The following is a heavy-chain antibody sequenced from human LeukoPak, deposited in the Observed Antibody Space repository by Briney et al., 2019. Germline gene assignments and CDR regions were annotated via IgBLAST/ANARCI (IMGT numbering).Heavy chain of an antibody. CDR2: IEPNSGGA. V-gene: IGHV1-2*04. D-gene: IGHD3-22*01. CDR3: AVENFYDRSGYSKAFDY. J-gene: IGHJ4*02. Sequence: GASVKVFCKTSGYTFTVKFLHWLRQAPGQGLEWMAGIEPNSGGAVYGQNFRGWVTVTRDTSVSTAYMELSRLRSDDTAVYYCAVENFYDRSGYSKAFDYWGQGTLVTVSS. CDR1: GYTFTVKF.